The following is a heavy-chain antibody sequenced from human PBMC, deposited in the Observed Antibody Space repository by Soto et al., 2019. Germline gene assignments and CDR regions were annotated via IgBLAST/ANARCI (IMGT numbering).Heavy chain of an antibody. CDR3: AKGGEVGGVLGDH. Sequence: ESGGGVVQPGTSLRLSCEASGFAFNKFGMYWVRQAPGKGLEWVAFISYDGSYQYYADSVQGRLTITRDNSMNTLNMQLNSLRREDTAVYYCAKGGEVGGVLGDHWGQGTLVTVSS. CDR2: ISYDGSYQ. D-gene: IGHD1-26*01. CDR1: GFAFNKFG. J-gene: IGHJ4*02. V-gene: IGHV3-30*18.